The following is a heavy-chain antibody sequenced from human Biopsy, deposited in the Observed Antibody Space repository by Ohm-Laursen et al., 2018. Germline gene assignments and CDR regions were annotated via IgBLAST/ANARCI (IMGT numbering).Heavy chain of an antibody. CDR2: SIPLFNTA. D-gene: IGHD3-22*01. Sequence: SSVKVPCKASGGTFTNHAVGWVRQAPGQGLGWVGSSIPLFNTANYADKFQGRVTLTADKSTTTAYMELSSLRSEDTAIYYCARFPLGAYDDSGSYRAVEHWYFDLWGRGTLVTVSS. CDR1: GGTFTNHA. J-gene: IGHJ2*01. V-gene: IGHV1-69*06. CDR3: ARFPLGAYDDSGSYRAVEHWYFDL.